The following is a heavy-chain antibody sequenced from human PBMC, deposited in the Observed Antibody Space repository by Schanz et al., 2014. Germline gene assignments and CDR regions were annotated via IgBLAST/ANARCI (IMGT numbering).Heavy chain of an antibody. Sequence: QVQLQESGPGLVKPSETLSLTCTVSGGSIRGYYCSWIRQPPGKGLEWIGYVHSSGSTNYNSSLKCRVTRPIDATKNHFPRKLISVTAADTAVYYCARHLPGGYNNHGWFDPWGQGTLVTVSS. CDR3: ARHLPGGYNNHGWFDP. CDR2: VHSSGST. CDR1: GGSIRGYY. D-gene: IGHD4-4*01. J-gene: IGHJ5*02. V-gene: IGHV4-59*08.